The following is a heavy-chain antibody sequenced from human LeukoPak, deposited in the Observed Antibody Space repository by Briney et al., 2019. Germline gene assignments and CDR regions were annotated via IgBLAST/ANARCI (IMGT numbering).Heavy chain of an antibody. Sequence: PSQTLSLTCTVSGGSISSGGYYWSWIRQHPGKGLEWIGYIYYSGSTYYNPSLKSRVIISVDTSKNQFSLKLSSVTAADTAVYYCARGRWQLVPKTAATNNYMDVWGKGTTVTVSS. D-gene: IGHD6-6*01. J-gene: IGHJ6*03. CDR3: ARGRWQLVPKTAATNNYMDV. CDR2: IYYSGST. V-gene: IGHV4-31*02. CDR1: GGSISSGGYY.